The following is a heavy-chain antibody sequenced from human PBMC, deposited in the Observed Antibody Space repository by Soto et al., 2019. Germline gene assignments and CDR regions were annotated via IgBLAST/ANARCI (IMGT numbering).Heavy chain of an antibody. CDR3: ARSGRYYYYGMDV. CDR1: GFTFSTYS. CDR2: ISGSSTTI. J-gene: IGHJ6*02. Sequence: GGSLRLSCAASGFTFSTYSMNWVRQAPGKGLEWVSYISGSSTTIYYADSVKGRFTISRDNAKNSLYLQMNNERDEDTAVYYCARSGRYYYYGMDVWGQGTTVTVSS. V-gene: IGHV3-48*02.